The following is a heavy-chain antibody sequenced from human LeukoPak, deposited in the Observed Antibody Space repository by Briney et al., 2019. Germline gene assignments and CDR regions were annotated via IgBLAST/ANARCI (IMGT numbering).Heavy chain of an antibody. D-gene: IGHD2-2*01. Sequence: SETLSLTCSVSGGSISSYYWSWIRQPPGKGLEGIGCIYHSGSTNYNPSLKSRVNISVDTSKNQFSLKLSSVTAADTAVYYCATGVPAALDAFDLWGQGTMVTVSS. CDR1: GGSISSYY. J-gene: IGHJ3*01. CDR3: ATGVPAALDAFDL. V-gene: IGHV4-59*01. CDR2: IYHSGST.